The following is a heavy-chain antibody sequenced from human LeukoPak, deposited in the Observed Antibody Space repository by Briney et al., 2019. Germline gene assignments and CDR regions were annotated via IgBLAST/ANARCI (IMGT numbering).Heavy chain of an antibody. CDR1: GFTFSSYG. CDR3: AKGVRGASGAFDI. CDR2: ISGSGGST. D-gene: IGHD3-10*01. J-gene: IGHJ3*02. V-gene: IGHV3-23*01. Sequence: PGGSLRLSCAASGFTFSSYGMSWVRQAPGKGPEWVSAISGSGGSTYYADSVKGRFTISRDNSKNTLYLQMNSLRAEDTAVYYCAKGVRGASGAFDIWGQGTMVTVSS.